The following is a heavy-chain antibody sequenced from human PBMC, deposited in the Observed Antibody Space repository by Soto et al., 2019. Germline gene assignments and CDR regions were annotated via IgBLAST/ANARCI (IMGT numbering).Heavy chain of an antibody. CDR1: GFTFSSYG. CDR3: AKASVTTYYFDY. D-gene: IGHD4-4*01. J-gene: IGHJ4*02. V-gene: IGHV3-30*18. CDR2: ISYDGSNK. Sequence: GGSLRLSCAASGFTFSSYGMHWVRQAPGKGLEWVAVISYDGSNKYYADSVKGRFTISRDNSKNTLYLQMNSLRAEDTAVYYCAKASVTTYYFDYWGQGTLVTVSS.